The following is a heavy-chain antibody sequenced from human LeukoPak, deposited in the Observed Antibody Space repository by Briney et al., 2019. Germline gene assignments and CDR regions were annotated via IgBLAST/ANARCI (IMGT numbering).Heavy chain of an antibody. V-gene: IGHV3-53*01. CDR2: IYSGGST. Sequence: QAGGSLRLSCAASGFTVSSNYMSWVRQAPGKGLEWVSVIYSGGSTYYADSVKGRFTISRDNSKNTLYLQMNSLRAEDTAVYYCARTYYYDSSGSDAFDIWGQGTMVTVSS. CDR3: ARTYYYDSSGSDAFDI. D-gene: IGHD3-22*01. CDR1: GFTVSSNY. J-gene: IGHJ3*02.